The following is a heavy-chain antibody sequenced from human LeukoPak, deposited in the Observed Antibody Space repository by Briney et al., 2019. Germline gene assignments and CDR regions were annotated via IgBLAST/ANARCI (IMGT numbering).Heavy chain of an antibody. CDR3: AIPRADSSGYYPNWFDP. CDR2: IYPGDSDT. J-gene: IGHJ5*02. V-gene: IGHV5-51*01. CDR1: GYSFTNYW. Sequence: ESLKISCNGSGYSFTNYWIGWVRQMPGKGLEWMGIIYPGDSDTKYSPSFQGQVTISADKSISTAYLQWSSLKASDTAMYYCAIPRADSSGYYPNWFDPWGQGTLVTVSS. D-gene: IGHD3-22*01.